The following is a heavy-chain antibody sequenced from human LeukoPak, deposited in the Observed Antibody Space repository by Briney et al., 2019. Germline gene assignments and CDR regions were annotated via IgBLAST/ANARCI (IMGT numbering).Heavy chain of an antibody. CDR1: GFTFDNYA. J-gene: IGHJ4*02. Sequence: GGSLRLSCVASGFTFDNYAMHWVRQAPGKGLEWVALISHDGSNKYYADSVKGRFTISRDNSKNTLYLQMNSLRAEDTTVSYCARGGGYCTGPSCYTFHYWGQGTLVTVPS. CDR3: ARGGGYCTGPSCYTFHY. V-gene: IGHV3-30-3*01. CDR2: ISHDGSNK. D-gene: IGHD2-2*01.